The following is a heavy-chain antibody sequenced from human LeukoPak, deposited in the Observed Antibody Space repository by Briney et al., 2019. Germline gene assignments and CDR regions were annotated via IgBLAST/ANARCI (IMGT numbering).Heavy chain of an antibody. V-gene: IGHV4-4*02. CDR1: GGSITSTNW. D-gene: IGHD6-19*01. CDR2: VSLSGLT. Sequence: SETLSLTCGVSGGSITSTNWWSWVRQPPGQGLEWIGEVSLSGLTNYNPSLSSRIIMALDTSKNHLSLHLTSVTAADTAVYYCARGNMAVAGGFDDWGQGTLVTVSS. CDR3: ARGNMAVAGGFDD. J-gene: IGHJ4*02.